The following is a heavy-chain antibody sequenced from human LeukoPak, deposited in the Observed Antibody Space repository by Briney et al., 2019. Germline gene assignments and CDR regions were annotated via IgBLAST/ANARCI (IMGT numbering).Heavy chain of an antibody. J-gene: IGHJ4*02. CDR3: ARYNSGTMDY. CDR1: GFTFRSYG. V-gene: IGHV3-33*01. D-gene: IGHD1-20*01. Sequence: GRSLRLSCVASGFTFRSYGMHWVRQAPGKGLEWVAIIWYDGSEKYYADSVQGRFTVSRDNSQNTLYLQMDSLRVEDTGVYYCARYNSGTMDYWGQGTLVTVSS. CDR2: IWYDGSEK.